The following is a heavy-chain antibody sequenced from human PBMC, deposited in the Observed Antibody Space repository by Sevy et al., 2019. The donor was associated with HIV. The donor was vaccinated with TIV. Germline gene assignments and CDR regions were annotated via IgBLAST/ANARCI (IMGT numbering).Heavy chain of an antibody. D-gene: IGHD6-19*01. CDR3: ARDFAAPAGRGLDAFHI. J-gene: IGHJ3*02. Sequence: ASVKVSCKASGYTFTGYYMHWVRQAPGQGLEWMGWINPNSGGTNYAQKFQGRVTMTRDTSISTAYMELSRLRSDDTAVYYCARDFAAPAGRGLDAFHIWGQGTMVTVSS. V-gene: IGHV1-2*02. CDR1: GYTFTGYY. CDR2: INPNSGGT.